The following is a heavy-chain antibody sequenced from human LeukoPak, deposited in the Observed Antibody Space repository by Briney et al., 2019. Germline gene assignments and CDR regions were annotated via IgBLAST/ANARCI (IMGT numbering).Heavy chain of an antibody. CDR3: ARDLQVAGLAGVCY. CDR2: ISYDRSKT. J-gene: IGHJ4*02. Sequence: GGSLRLSCAASGFNFSTYAMHWVHQAPGKGLEWVGIISYDRSKTYYADPVKGRFTISRDNSKNKLYLQVNSLRTEDTAVYYFARDLQVAGLAGVCYWGQGTLVTVSS. V-gene: IGHV3-30*04. CDR1: GFNFSTYA. D-gene: IGHD2-15*01.